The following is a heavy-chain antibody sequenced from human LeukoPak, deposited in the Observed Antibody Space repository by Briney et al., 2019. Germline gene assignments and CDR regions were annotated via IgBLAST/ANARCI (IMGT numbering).Heavy chain of an antibody. CDR3: AREGSDGFLFDY. V-gene: IGHV6-1*01. J-gene: IGHJ4*02. CDR1: GDSVSSSSAA. D-gene: IGHD3-10*01. Sequence: SQTLSLTCAISGDSVSSSSAAWSWIRQSPSRGLEWLGRTCYRSKWYHDYAVSVKSRVTINPDTSKNQFSLQLNSMTPEDTAVYYCAREGSDGFLFDYWGQGTLVTVSS. CDR2: TCYRSKWYH.